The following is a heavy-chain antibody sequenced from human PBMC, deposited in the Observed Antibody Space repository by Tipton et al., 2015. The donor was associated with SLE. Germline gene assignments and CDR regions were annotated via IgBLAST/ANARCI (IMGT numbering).Heavy chain of an antibody. D-gene: IGHD2-2*01. CDR2: IYTGGHT. V-gene: IGHV4-4*07. CDR3: VVCSPSSCSYFDY. Sequence: TLSLTCTVSGGSISRYYWGWIRQPAGKGLEWIGRIYTGGHTKYNPSLESRVTLSVDASKDQFSLRLTSVTAADTAVYYCVVCSPSSCSYFDYWGQGRLVTVSS. CDR1: GGSISRYY. J-gene: IGHJ4*02.